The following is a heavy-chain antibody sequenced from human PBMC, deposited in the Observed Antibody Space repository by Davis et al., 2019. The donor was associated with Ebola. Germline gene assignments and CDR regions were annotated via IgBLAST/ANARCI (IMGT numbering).Heavy chain of an antibody. D-gene: IGHD3-10*01. CDR1: GYSFTSYW. V-gene: IGHV5-51*01. J-gene: IGHJ2*01. CDR2: IYPSDSDT. Sequence: GGSLRLSCKGSGYSFTSYWIGWVRQMPGKGLEWMGMIYPSDSDTRYSPSFQGQVIISADQSISTAYLQWNSLQASDTAVYYCARLYGPGHYLNWYFNLWGRGTLITVSS. CDR3: ARLYGPGHYLNWYFNL.